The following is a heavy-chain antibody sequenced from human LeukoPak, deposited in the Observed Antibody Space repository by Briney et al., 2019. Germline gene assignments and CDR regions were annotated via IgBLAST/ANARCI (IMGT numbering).Heavy chain of an antibody. CDR3: AKDLRYYGSAPFYGMDV. D-gene: IGHD3-10*01. V-gene: IGHV3-30*18. CDR2: ISYDGSNK. Sequence: GRPLRLSCAASGFIFSSYGMHWVRQAPGKGLEWVAVISYDGSNKYYADSVKGRFTISRDNSKNTLYLQMNSLRAEDTAVYYCAKDLRYYGSAPFYGMDVWGQGTTVTVSS. CDR1: GFIFSSYG. J-gene: IGHJ6*02.